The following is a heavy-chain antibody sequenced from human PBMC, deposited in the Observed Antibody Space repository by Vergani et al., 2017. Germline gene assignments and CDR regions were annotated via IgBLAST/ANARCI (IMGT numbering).Heavy chain of an antibody. V-gene: IGHV3-21*01. Sequence: EVQLVESGGGLVKPGGSLRLSCAASGFTFSSYSMNWVRQAPGKGLEWVSSISSSSSYIYYADSVKGRFTISRDNAKNSLYLQMNSLRAEDTAVYYCAREGGIRCLEKVGYYYMDVWGKGTTVTVSS. J-gene: IGHJ6*03. CDR3: AREGGIRCLEKVGYYYMDV. CDR2: ISSSSSYI. D-gene: IGHD3-3*01. CDR1: GFTFSSYS.